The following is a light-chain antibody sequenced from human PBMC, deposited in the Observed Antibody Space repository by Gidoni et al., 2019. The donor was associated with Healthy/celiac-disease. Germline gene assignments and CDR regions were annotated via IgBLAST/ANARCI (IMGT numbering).Light chain of an antibody. V-gene: IGKV3-11*01. CDR2: DAS. CDR3: QQRSNWIT. Sequence: EIVLTQSPATLSLSPGERATLSCRASQSVSSYLAWYQQKPGQAPRRLIYDASNRATGIPARFSGSGSGTDFTLTISSLEPEDFAVYYCQQRSNWITCGHGTRLEIK. J-gene: IGKJ5*01. CDR1: QSVSSY.